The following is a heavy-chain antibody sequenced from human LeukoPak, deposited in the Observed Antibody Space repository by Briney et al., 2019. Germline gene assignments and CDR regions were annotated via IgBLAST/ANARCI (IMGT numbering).Heavy chain of an antibody. J-gene: IGHJ6*02. Sequence: ASVKVSFKASGGTFSSYAISWVRQAPGQGLEWMGRIIPILGIANYAQKFQGRVTITADKSTSTAYMELSSLRSEDTAVYYCARIDGLVGSNGMDVWGQGTTVTVSS. CDR2: IIPILGIA. CDR3: ARIDGLVGSNGMDV. V-gene: IGHV1-69*04. D-gene: IGHD2-15*01. CDR1: GGTFSSYA.